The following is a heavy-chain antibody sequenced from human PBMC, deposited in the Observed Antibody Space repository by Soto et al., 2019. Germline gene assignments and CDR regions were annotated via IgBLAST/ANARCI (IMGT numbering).Heavy chain of an antibody. V-gene: IGHV6-1*01. CDR2: TYYRSKWYN. D-gene: IGHD1-26*01. Sequence: SQTLSLTCAISGDSVSSNSAAWNWIRQSPSRGLEWLGRTYYRSKWYNDYAVSVKSRITINPDTSKNQYSLQLNSVTPEDTAVYYFEREGEGVGASPYYFYVREVGGKGTRVTVPS. CDR1: GDSVSSNSAA. J-gene: IGHJ6*04. CDR3: EREGEGVGASPYYFYVREV.